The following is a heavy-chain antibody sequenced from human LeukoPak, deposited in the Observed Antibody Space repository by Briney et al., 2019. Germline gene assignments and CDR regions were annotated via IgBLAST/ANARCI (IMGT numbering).Heavy chain of an antibody. Sequence: SETLSLTCSVSGGPISDYYWSWIRQSPAEGLEGIGYIYYSGGTGDTNYNPSLNIGVTISVDASKNQFSLKLNSVTAADTAVYYCARHPWNSGMDVWGQGTTVTVSS. J-gene: IGHJ6*02. CDR3: ARHPWNSGMDV. CDR1: GGPISDYY. D-gene: IGHD1-1*01. CDR2: IYYSGGTGDT. V-gene: IGHV4-59*08.